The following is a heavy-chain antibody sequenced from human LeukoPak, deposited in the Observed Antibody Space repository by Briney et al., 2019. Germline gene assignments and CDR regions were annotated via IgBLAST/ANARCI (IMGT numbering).Heavy chain of an antibody. V-gene: IGHV4-61*02. J-gene: IGHJ6*03. CDR2: IYTSGST. D-gene: IGHD3-10*01. Sequence: SETLSLTCTVSGGSISSGSYYWSWIRQPAGKGLEWIGRIYTSGSTNYNPSLKSRVTISVDTSKNQFSLKLSSVTAADTAVYYCARGTMALYYYYYMDVWGKGTTVTVSS. CDR3: ARGTMALYYYYYMDV. CDR1: GGSISSGSYY.